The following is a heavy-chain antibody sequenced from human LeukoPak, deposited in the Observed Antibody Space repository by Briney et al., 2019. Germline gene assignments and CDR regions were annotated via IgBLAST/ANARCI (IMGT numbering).Heavy chain of an antibody. V-gene: IGHV3-21*04. J-gene: IGHJ4*02. CDR1: GFTFSSYS. Sequence: GGSLRLSCAASGFTFSSYSMNWVRQAPGKGLEWVSSISSSSSYIYYADSVKGRFTISRDNAKNSLYLQMNSLRAEDTAVYCCARGQYSYGYSSFDYWGQGTLVTVSS. CDR2: ISSSSSYI. D-gene: IGHD5-18*01. CDR3: ARGQYSYGYSSFDY.